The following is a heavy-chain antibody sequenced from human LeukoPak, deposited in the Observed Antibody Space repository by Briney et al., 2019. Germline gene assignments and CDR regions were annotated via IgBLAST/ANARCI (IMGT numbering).Heavy chain of an antibody. Sequence: PGGSLRLSCTASGFTFTSYWMHWVRQVPGKGLVWVSRISSEGSSTYYADSVKGRFTISRDNSKNTLYLQMNSLRVEDTAVYYCARGRPHGNDYWGQGTLVTVSS. CDR2: ISSEGSST. CDR3: ARGRPHGNDY. CDR1: GFTFTSYW. D-gene: IGHD4-23*01. J-gene: IGHJ4*02. V-gene: IGHV3-74*01.